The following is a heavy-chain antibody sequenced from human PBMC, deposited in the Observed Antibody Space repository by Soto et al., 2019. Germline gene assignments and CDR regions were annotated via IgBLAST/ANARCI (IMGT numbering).Heavy chain of an antibody. CDR2: ISGSGGST. D-gene: IGHD3-22*01. CDR1: GFTFSSYA. J-gene: IGHJ6*02. Sequence: HPGGSLRLSCAASGFTFSSYAMSWVRQAPGKGLEWVSAISGSGGSTYYADSVKGRFTISRDNSKNTLYLQMNSLRAEDTAVYYCAKDGGIVVVITAPIYGMDVWGQGTTVTVSS. CDR3: AKDGGIVVVITAPIYGMDV. V-gene: IGHV3-23*01.